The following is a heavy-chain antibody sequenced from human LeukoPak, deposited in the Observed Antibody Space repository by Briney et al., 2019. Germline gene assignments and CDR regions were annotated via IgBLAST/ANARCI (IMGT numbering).Heavy chain of an antibody. CDR3: ASGSSGWYGGFGHWFDP. CDR2: IKQDGSEK. J-gene: IGHJ5*02. CDR1: GFNFNTYW. D-gene: IGHD6-19*01. Sequence: GGSLRLSCAASGFNFNTYWMSWVRQAPGKGLEWVANIKQDGSEKFYVDSMKGRFTISRDNAKNSLYLQMNSLRAEDTAVYYCASGSSGWYGGFGHWFDPWGQGTLVTVSS. V-gene: IGHV3-7*01.